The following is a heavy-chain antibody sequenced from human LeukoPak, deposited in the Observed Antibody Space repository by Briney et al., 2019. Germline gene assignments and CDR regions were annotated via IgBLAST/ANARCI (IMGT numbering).Heavy chain of an antibody. CDR3: ARDPTAMVRPHWYFDL. J-gene: IGHJ2*01. Sequence: SETLSLTCTVSGGSISSSSYYWGWIRQPPGKGLEWIGSIYYSGSTYYNPSLKSRVTISVDTSKNQFSLKLSSVTAADTAVYYCARDPTAMVRPHWYFDLWGRGTLVTVSS. V-gene: IGHV4-39*07. D-gene: IGHD3-10*01. CDR2: IYYSGST. CDR1: GGSISSSSYY.